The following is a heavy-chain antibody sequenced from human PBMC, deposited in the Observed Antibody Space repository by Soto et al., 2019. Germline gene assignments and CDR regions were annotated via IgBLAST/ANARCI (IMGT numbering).Heavy chain of an antibody. CDR2: IYYSGIT. D-gene: IGHD1-20*01. V-gene: IGHV4-59*01. J-gene: IGHJ6*02. Sequence: SETLSLTCTVSGGSISSYYWSWIRQPPGKGLEWIGYIYYSGITNYNPSLKSRVTISVDTSKNQFSLKLSSVTATDTAVYYCARYKSNYYYGMDVWGQGTTVTVS. CDR1: GGSISSYY. CDR3: ARYKSNYYYGMDV.